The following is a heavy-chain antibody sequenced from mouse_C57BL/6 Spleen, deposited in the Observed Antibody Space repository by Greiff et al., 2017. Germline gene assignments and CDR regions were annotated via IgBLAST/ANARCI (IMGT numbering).Heavy chain of an antibody. CDR1: EYEFPSHD. CDR3: ARQDDGYYGFAY. V-gene: IGHV5-2*01. J-gene: IGHJ3*01. D-gene: IGHD2-3*01. Sequence: EVNVVESGGGLVQPGESLKLSCESNEYEFPSHDMSWVRKTPEKRLELVAAINSDGGSTYYPDTMERRFIISRDNTKKTLYLQMSSLRSEDTALYYCARQDDGYYGFAYWGQGTLVTVSA. CDR2: INSDGGST.